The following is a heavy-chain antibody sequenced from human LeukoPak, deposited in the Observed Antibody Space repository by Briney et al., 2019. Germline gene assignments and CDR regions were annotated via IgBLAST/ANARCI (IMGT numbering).Heavy chain of an antibody. CDR1: GYTFSGYY. V-gene: IGHV1-2*02. CDR3: ARHSSRETDAFDI. D-gene: IGHD6-13*01. Sequence: ASVKVSCKASGYTFSGYYIHWLRQAPGQGLEWMGWINPNGGGTKYEQNFQGRVTMTRDTSINTAYMELSSLRSEDTAVYYCARHSSRETDAFDIWGQGTMVTVSS. J-gene: IGHJ3*02. CDR2: INPNGGGT.